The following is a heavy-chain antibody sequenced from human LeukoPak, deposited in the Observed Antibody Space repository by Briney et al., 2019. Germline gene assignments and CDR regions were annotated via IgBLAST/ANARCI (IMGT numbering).Heavy chain of an antibody. Sequence: SETLSLTCAVYGGSFSGYYWSWIRQPPGKGLEWIGEINHSGSTNYNPSLKSRATISVDTSKNQFSLKLSSVTAADTAVYYCARGSSWYGHWGQGTLVTVPS. V-gene: IGHV4-34*01. CDR3: ARGSSWYGH. D-gene: IGHD6-13*01. CDR1: GGSFSGYY. CDR2: INHSGST. J-gene: IGHJ5*02.